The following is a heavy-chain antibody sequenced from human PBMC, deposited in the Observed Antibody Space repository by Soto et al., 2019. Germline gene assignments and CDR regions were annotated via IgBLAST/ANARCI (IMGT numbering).Heavy chain of an antibody. J-gene: IGHJ4*02. CDR1: GYTFTSYA. CDR2: ISAYNGNT. Sequence: QVQLVQSGAEVKKPGASVKVSCKASGYTFTSYAISWVRQAPGQGLEWMGWISAYNGNTNYAQKLQGRVTMTTDTSTGTAYRELRSLRSDDAAVYYCARGWFGEFVDYFDFWGQGTLVTVSS. CDR3: ARGWFGEFVDYFDF. V-gene: IGHV1-18*01. D-gene: IGHD3-10*01.